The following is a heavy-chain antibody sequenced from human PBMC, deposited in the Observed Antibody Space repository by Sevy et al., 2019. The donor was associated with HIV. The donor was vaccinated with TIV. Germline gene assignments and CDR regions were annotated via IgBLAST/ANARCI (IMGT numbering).Heavy chain of an antibody. CDR1: GYMFTDYY. Sequence: ASLKVSCKASGYMFTDYYIHWVRQAPGQGLEWMAWINPNGGVTNYAQRFQGEVTVTRDTSISTAYMELSRLRSDDTAIYYCARLTTMPTSDLYGMDVWGQGTSVTVSS. V-gene: IGHV1-2*02. D-gene: IGHD4-17*01. CDR2: INPNGGVT. J-gene: IGHJ6*02. CDR3: ARLTTMPTSDLYGMDV.